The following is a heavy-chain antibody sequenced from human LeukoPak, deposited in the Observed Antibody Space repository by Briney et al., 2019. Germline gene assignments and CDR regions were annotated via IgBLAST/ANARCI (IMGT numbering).Heavy chain of an antibody. V-gene: IGHV3-74*01. Sequence: PGGSLRLSCAASGFTFSNYWMHWVRQVPGKGLVWVSRINNDGSGTTYADSVKGRFTIPRDNAKNTLYLQMNSLRAEDTAVYYCTSLYLTDVWGKGTTVTVSS. J-gene: IGHJ6*04. CDR2: INNDGSGT. D-gene: IGHD2-2*02. CDR1: GFTFSNYW. CDR3: TSLYLTDV.